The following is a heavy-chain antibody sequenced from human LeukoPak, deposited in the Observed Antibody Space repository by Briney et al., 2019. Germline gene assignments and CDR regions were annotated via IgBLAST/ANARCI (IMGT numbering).Heavy chain of an antibody. D-gene: IGHD2-21*01. CDR3: ASGYCGGACQLGGVDM. V-gene: IGHV4-39*07. Sequence: SETLSLTCTVSGGSISSSSYYWGWIRQPPGKGLEWIGSIYYSGSTYYNPSLRSRVTISLGTSGNQFSLKLSSVTAADTAVYYCASGYCGGACQLGGVDMWSQGTMVTVSS. CDR2: IYYSGST. CDR1: GGSISSSSYY. J-gene: IGHJ3*02.